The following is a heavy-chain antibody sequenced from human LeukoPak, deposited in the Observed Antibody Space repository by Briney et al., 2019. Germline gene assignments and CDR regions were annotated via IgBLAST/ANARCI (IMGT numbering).Heavy chain of an antibody. Sequence: SETLSLTCTVSGGSMTNYYWSWIRQPPGKGLEWIAHIHNSGTINYNPSLKSRVTISGDTSKIYFSLKLSSVTAADTAVYYCARAWVAGAFDIWGQGTVVPVSS. CDR3: ARAWVAGAFDI. CDR1: GGSMTNYY. CDR2: IHNSGTI. J-gene: IGHJ3*02. V-gene: IGHV4-59*01. D-gene: IGHD1-26*01.